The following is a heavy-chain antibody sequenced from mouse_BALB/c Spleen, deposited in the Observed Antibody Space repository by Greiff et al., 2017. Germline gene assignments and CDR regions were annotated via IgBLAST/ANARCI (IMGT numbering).Heavy chain of an antibody. CDR2: IWSGGST. D-gene: IGHD2-14*01. Sequence: VKLVESGPGLVQPSQSLSITCTVSGFSLTSYGVHWVRQSPGKGLEWLGVIWSGGSTDYNAAFISRLSISKDNSKSQVFFKMNSLQANDTAIYYCARNNYYRYSYYAMDYWGQGTSVTVSS. CDR3: ARNNYYRYSYYAMDY. J-gene: IGHJ4*01. V-gene: IGHV2-2*02. CDR1: GFSLTSYG.